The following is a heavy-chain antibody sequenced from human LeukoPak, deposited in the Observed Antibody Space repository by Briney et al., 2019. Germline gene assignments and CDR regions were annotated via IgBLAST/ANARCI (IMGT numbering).Heavy chain of an antibody. D-gene: IGHD4-17*01. J-gene: IGHJ3*02. CDR1: GGSISSSSYY. CDR2: IYYSGST. CDR3: ASADYGDYSSDAFDI. V-gene: IGHV4-39*01. Sequence: SETLSLTCTVSGGSISSSSYYWGWIRQPPGKGLEWIGSIYYSGSTYYNPSLKSRVTISVDTSKNQFSLKLSSVTAADTAVYYCASADYGDYSSDAFDIWGQGTMVTVSS.